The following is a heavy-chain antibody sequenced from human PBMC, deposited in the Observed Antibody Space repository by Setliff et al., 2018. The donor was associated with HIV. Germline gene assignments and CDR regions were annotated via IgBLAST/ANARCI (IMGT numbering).Heavy chain of an antibody. V-gene: IGHV4-34*01. CDR2: LNDSGGT. J-gene: IGHJ5*02. D-gene: IGHD6-6*01. Sequence: LSLTCAVYGGSFSGYYWSWIRQPPRKRLERIGELNDSGGTNYNPSLKSRVTMSLDTSKNQFSLRLSSVTAADTAVYYCARGTKLVWGRWFDPWGQGTLVTVSS. CDR3: ARGTKLVWGRWFDP. CDR1: GGSFSGYY.